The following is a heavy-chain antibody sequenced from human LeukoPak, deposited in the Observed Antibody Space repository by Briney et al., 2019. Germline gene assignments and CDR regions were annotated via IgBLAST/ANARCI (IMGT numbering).Heavy chain of an antibody. CDR2: IRFDGNNK. J-gene: IGHJ3*02. Sequence: GGSLRLSCAASGFTFSSYGMHWVRQAPGKGLEWVAFIRFDGNNKYYAGSVKGRFTISRDNSKNTLYLQMNSLRAGDTAVYYCARVTSLYASGADAFDIWGQGTMVTVSS. CDR1: GFTFSSYG. CDR3: ARVTSLYASGADAFDI. D-gene: IGHD3-10*01. V-gene: IGHV3-30*02.